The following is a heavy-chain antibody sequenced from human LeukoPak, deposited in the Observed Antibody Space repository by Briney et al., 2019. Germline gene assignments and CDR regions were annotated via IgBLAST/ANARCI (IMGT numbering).Heavy chain of an antibody. Sequence: GASVKVSCKASGYTFTGYYMHWVRQAPGQGLGWMGWINPNSGGTNYAQKFQGRVTMTRDTSISTAYMELSRLRSDDTAVYYCARRKGLLWFGELFYWGQGTLVTVSS. J-gene: IGHJ4*02. CDR2: INPNSGGT. CDR3: ARRKGLLWFGELFY. CDR1: GYTFTGYY. V-gene: IGHV1-2*02. D-gene: IGHD3-10*01.